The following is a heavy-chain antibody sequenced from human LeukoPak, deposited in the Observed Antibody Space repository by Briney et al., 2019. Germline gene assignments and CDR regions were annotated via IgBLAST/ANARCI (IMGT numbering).Heavy chain of an antibody. CDR1: GFTFSSYE. D-gene: IGHD1-26*01. CDR2: ISSSGSTI. J-gene: IGHJ6*04. V-gene: IGHV3-48*03. CDR3: ARESHGRSITSDV. Sequence: GGSLRLSCAASGFTFSSYEMNWVRQAPGKGLEWVSYISSSGSTIYYADSVKGRFTISRDNAKNSLYLQMNSLRAEGTAVYYCARESHGRSITSDVWGKGTTVTVSS.